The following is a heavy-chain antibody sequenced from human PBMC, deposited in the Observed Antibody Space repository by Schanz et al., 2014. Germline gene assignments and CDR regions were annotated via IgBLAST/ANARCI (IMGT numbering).Heavy chain of an antibody. Sequence: VQLVESGGGLIQPGGSLRLSCAVSGFTVNTNYMSWVRQAPGKGLEWISSMYINSGSTQYADSVKGRFIISRDSSKNTLFLQMNSLRAEDTALYYCAKDPHKDYGGKPQALDIWGQGTMVTVSS. CDR2: MYINSGST. CDR1: GFTVNTNY. V-gene: IGHV3-53*01. D-gene: IGHD4-17*01. J-gene: IGHJ3*02. CDR3: AKDPHKDYGGKPQALDI.